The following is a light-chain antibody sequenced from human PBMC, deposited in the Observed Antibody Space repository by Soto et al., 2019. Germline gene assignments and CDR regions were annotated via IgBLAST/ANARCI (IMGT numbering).Light chain of an antibody. CDR1: QGISSY. V-gene: IGKV1-8*01. J-gene: IGKJ1*01. CDR3: QHYNSYSEA. CDR2: AAS. Sequence: ATGKTQSPSSPSSSKRSRVPTSSRASQGISSYLAWYQQKPGKAPKLLIYAASTLQSGVPSRFSGSGSGTEFTLTISSLQPDDFATYYCQHYNSYSEAFGQGTKVDIK.